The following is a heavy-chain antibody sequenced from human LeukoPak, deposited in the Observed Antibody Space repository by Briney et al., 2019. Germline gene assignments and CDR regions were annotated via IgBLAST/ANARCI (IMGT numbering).Heavy chain of an antibody. CDR2: ITWDGGRT. D-gene: IGHD6-19*01. Sequence: PGGSLRLSCAASGFTFDDYSMHWVRQAPGKGLEWVSLITWDGGRTYYADSVKGRFTISRDNSKNSLYLQMNSLRTEDTALYYCATSDSGWYGDFDYWGQGTLVTVSS. J-gene: IGHJ4*02. CDR3: ATSDSGWYGDFDY. V-gene: IGHV3-43*01. CDR1: GFTFDDYS.